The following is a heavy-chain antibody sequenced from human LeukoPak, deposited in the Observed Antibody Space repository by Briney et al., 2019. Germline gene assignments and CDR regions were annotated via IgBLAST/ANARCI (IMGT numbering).Heavy chain of an antibody. CDR1: GFTFSRSA. J-gene: IGHJ4*02. CDR3: AKEGRLTVAAVVVENYFDY. D-gene: IGHD3-22*01. Sequence: GGSLRLSCVGSGFTFSRSAMSWVRLAPGKGLEWVSGISGSGGHTYYTDSVKGRFTISRDNSGTTVSLQMNSLTTDDTAVYFCAKEGRLTVAAVVVENYFDYWGQGTQVIVSA. CDR2: ISGSGGHT. V-gene: IGHV3-23*01.